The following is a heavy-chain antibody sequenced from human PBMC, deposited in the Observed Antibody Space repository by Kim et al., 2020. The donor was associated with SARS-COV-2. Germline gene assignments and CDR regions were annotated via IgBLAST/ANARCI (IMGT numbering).Heavy chain of an antibody. CDR3: ARDLPTWGFDY. CDR2: IYDDGIKQ. D-gene: IGHD7-27*01. V-gene: IGHV3-33*01. J-gene: IGHJ4*02. CDR1: GFTFNRYN. Sequence: GGSLRLSCAASGFTFNRYNMHWVRQAPDKGLEWVAVIYDDGIKQFYGDSVKGRFTISRDNSKNMLYLQMNSLSAEDTAVYHCARDLPTWGFDYWGQGTMV.